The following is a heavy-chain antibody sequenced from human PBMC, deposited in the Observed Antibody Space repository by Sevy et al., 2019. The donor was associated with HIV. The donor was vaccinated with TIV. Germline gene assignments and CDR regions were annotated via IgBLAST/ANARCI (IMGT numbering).Heavy chain of an antibody. CDR1: GFTFSRNG. J-gene: IGHJ4*02. CDR3: AKESVSWYLDI. V-gene: IGHV3-30*18. D-gene: IGHD6-13*01. CDR2: ISYDGDSK. Sequence: GGSLRLSCAASGFTFSRNGMHWVRQVPGKGLEWVALISYDGDSKNYADSVKGRFTISRDNSKNTVYLHMNSLRSEDTAVYYCAKESVSWYLDIWGQGTLVTVSS.